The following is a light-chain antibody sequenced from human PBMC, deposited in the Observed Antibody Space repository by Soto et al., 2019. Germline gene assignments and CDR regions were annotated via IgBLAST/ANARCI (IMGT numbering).Light chain of an antibody. J-gene: IGKJ2*01. CDR1: QSISTW. Sequence: DIQMTQSPSTLSASVGDRVTITCRASQSISTWLAWYQQKPGTAPKLLIYKASTLESGVPSRFSGSRSGTEFTLTVSSLQPDDFAIYYCQQYNDSVPYTFGQGTKVEIK. CDR2: KAS. CDR3: QQYNDSVPYT. V-gene: IGKV1-5*03.